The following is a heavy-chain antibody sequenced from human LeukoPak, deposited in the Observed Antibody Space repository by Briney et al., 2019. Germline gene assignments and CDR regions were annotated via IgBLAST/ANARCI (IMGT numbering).Heavy chain of an antibody. J-gene: IGHJ6*02. D-gene: IGHD4-4*01. Sequence: AASVKVSCTASGYTFTSYDINWVRQATGQGLEWMGWMNPNSGNTGYAQKFQGRVTMTRNTSISTAYMELSSLRSEDTAVCYCARRYYSNYVYYYYGMDVWGQGTTVTVSS. CDR3: ARRYYSNYVYYYYGMDV. CDR1: GYTFTSYD. CDR2: MNPNSGNT. V-gene: IGHV1-8*01.